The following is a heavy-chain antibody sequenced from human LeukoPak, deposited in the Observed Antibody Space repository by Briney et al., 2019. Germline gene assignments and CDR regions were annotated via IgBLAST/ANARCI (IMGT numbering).Heavy chain of an antibody. CDR2: IYSGGST. CDR1: GFTVSSNY. J-gene: IGHJ4*02. V-gene: IGHV3-66*01. Sequence: PGGPLRLSCAASGFTVSSNYMSWVRQAPGKGLEWVSVIYSGGSTYYADSVKGRFTISRDNSKNTLYLQMNSLRAEDTAVYYCARVPDGYDDYWGQGTLVTVSS. CDR3: ARVPDGYDDY. D-gene: IGHD5-12*01.